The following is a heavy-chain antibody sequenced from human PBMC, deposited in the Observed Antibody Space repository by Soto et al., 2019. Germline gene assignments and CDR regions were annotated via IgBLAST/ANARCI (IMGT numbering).Heavy chain of an antibody. CDR2: IYYSGST. Sequence: SETLSLTCTVSGGSISSSSYYWGWFRQPPGKGLEWIGSIYYSGSTYYNPSLKSRITINPDISNNQVSLHLNSVTPDDTAVYYCVRLIGNSWLDSWGQGTLVTVSS. V-gene: IGHV4-39*01. CDR3: VRLIGNSWLDS. CDR1: GGSISSSSYY. J-gene: IGHJ5*01.